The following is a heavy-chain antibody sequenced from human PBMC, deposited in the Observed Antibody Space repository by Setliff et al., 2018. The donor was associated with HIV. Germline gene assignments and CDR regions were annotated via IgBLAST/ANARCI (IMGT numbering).Heavy chain of an antibody. CDR2: VYSSGKT. Sequence: SETLSLTCTVSGDSINSGTYYWNWLRQPAGKGLEWIGRVYSSGKTYYNPSLKSRAAISLNTSKNQFSLRLRSVTAADTAIYYCATTTAPAGPFDYWGLGTLVTVSS. J-gene: IGHJ4*02. V-gene: IGHV4-61*02. D-gene: IGHD1-1*01. CDR3: ATTTAPAGPFDY. CDR1: GDSINSGTYY.